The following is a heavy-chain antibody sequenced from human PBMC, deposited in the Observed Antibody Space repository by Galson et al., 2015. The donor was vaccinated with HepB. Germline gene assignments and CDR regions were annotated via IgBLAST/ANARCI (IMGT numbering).Heavy chain of an antibody. Sequence: SVKVSCKASGYSFSNYGLSWIRQAPGPGLEWMGWFSGYDGSTNYAQKFQGRVIITRDTSATTAYMELSSLRSEDTAVYYCARAPGISFGEFVQPLNYWGQGTLVTVYS. V-gene: IGHV1-18*01. D-gene: IGHD3-10*01. CDR2: FSGYDGST. CDR1: GYSFSNYG. J-gene: IGHJ4*02. CDR3: ARAPGISFGEFVQPLNY.